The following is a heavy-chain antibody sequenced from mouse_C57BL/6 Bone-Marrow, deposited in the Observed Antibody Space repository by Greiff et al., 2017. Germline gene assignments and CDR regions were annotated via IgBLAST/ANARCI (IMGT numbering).Heavy chain of an antibody. J-gene: IGHJ4*01. CDR2: ICPGGGT. Sequence: VKLQQSGPGLVAPSQSLSITCTVSGFSLTSYSISWVRQPPGKGLEWLGVICPGGGTNYNSALKSRLSIRKDNSKSHVFLKMHRLQTDDTARYYCAGAYSNYNAMDDWGKGTSVTVSS. D-gene: IGHD2-5*01. CDR3: AGAYSNYNAMDD. CDR1: GFSLTSYS. V-gene: IGHV2-9-1*01.